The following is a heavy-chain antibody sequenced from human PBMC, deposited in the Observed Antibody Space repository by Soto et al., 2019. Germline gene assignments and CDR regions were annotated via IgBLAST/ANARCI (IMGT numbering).Heavy chain of an antibody. CDR3: ARGGLLWFGELLFRNWFDP. J-gene: IGHJ5*02. V-gene: IGHV4-34*01. Sequence: PSETLSLTCAVSGGSFSGYYWSWIRQPPGKGLEWIGEINHSGSTNYNPSLKSRVTISVDTSKNQFSLKLSSVTAADTAVYYCARGGLLWFGELLFRNWFDPWGQGTLVTVSS. D-gene: IGHD3-10*01. CDR2: INHSGST. CDR1: GGSFSGYY.